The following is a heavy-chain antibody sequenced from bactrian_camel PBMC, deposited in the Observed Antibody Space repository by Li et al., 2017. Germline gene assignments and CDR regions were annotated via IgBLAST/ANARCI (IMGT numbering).Heavy chain of an antibody. D-gene: IGHD5*01. Sequence: HVQLVESGGGSVEAGGSLRLSCAFSGYIYKGHCIGWFRQAPGKERERVATLVGDGITDYARSVKGRFTFSKDSAKNTLYLQMNSPKTEDTAVYYCAGRRPGAYDTGHCNVEFGNNYWGQGTQVTVS. V-gene: IGHV3S53*01. CDR3: AGRRPGAYDTGHCNVEFGNNY. CDR2: LVGDGIT. J-gene: IGHJ4*01. CDR1: GYIYKGHC.